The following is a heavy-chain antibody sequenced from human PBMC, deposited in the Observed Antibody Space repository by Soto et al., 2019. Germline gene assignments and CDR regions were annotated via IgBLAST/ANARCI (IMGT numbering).Heavy chain of an antibody. J-gene: IGHJ4*02. D-gene: IGHD7-27*01. CDR2: ISGSGGNT. Sequence: EVQLLQSGGGLVQPGGSLRLSCAASGFSFSSYAMSWVRQAPGKGLEWVSAISGSGGNTYYADSVKGRFTISRDNSKNTPYMQMNSLRAEDTAVYYCTKEWGRPLDYWGQGTLVTVSS. V-gene: IGHV3-23*01. CDR3: TKEWGRPLDY. CDR1: GFSFSSYA.